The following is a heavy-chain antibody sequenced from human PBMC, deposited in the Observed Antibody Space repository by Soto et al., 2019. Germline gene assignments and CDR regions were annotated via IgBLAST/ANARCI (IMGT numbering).Heavy chain of an antibody. CDR1: RFTFSRYA. CDR3: AKDGYFDTYYFDH. J-gene: IGHJ4*02. V-gene: IGHV3-30*04. D-gene: IGHD3-22*01. Sequence: QVQLVESGGGVVQPGRSLRLSCAASRFTFSRYAMHWVRQAPGKGLEWVAVISYDGRQKHYVDSVKGRFTISRDESDNTLYLQMSSLRPEDTAVYYCAKDGYFDTYYFDHWGQGPLVTVSS. CDR2: ISYDGRQK.